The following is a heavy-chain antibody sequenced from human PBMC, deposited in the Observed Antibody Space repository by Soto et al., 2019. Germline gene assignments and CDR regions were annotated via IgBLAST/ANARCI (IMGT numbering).Heavy chain of an antibody. Sequence: QITLKESGPTLVKPTQTLTLTCTFSGFSLSTSGVGVGWIRQPPGKALEWLALIYWDDDKRYSPSLKSRLTITQXTXKXXVVLTMTNMDPVDTATYYCAHSLYDYVWGTNWFDPWGQGTLVTVSS. D-gene: IGHD3-16*01. CDR3: AHSLYDYVWGTNWFDP. J-gene: IGHJ5*02. CDR2: IYWDDDK. V-gene: IGHV2-5*02. CDR1: GFSLSTSGVG.